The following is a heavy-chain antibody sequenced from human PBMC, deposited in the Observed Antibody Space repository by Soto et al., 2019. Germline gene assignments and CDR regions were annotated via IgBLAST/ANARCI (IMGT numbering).Heavy chain of an antibody. D-gene: IGHD3-22*01. CDR1: GFSFSSYT. V-gene: IGHV3-30*04. CDR3: ARKYSLAVVATGY. Sequence: QVQLVESGGGLVQPGRSLRLSCAASGFSFSSYTMHWVRQTPGKGLERVAVISHDGGDKYYADSVKGRFTISRDNSKNTLYLQMNSLRREDTSVYYCARKYSLAVVATGYWGQGVLVTVSS. CDR2: ISHDGGDK. J-gene: IGHJ4*02.